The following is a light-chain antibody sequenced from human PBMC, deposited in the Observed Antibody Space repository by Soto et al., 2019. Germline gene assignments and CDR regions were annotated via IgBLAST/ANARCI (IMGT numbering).Light chain of an antibody. V-gene: IGKV3-15*01. CDR3: QQYNNWPPLFT. J-gene: IGKJ3*01. CDR1: QSVSSN. CDR2: GAS. Sequence: EIVMTQSPATLSMSPGERATLSCRASQSVSSNLAWYQQKPGQPPRLLIYGASTRATDVPARFSGSGSGTDFTLTISSLQSEDFAFYYCQQYNNWPPLFTFGPGTKVDIK.